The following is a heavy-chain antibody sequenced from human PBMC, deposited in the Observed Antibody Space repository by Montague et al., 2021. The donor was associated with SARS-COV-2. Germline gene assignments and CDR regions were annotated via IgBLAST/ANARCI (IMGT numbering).Heavy chain of an antibody. Sequence: CAISGDSVSSNSATWNWVRQSPSRGLEWLGRTYYRSKWYSDYAPSVRGRLTVNPGASKNEFSLELNYVTPEDTAVYYCVRYSGWFYFDFWGQGTLVTVSS. CDR2: TYYRSKWYS. CDR3: VRYSGWFYFDF. J-gene: IGHJ4*02. D-gene: IGHD6-19*01. V-gene: IGHV6-1*01. CDR1: GDSVSSNSAT.